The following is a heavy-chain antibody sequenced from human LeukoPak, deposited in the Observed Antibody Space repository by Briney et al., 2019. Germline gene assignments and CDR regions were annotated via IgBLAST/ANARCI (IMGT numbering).Heavy chain of an antibody. J-gene: IGHJ6*03. D-gene: IGHD3-22*01. CDR2: MNPNSGNT. CDR1: GYTFTSYD. CDR3: ASRAPYDSSGYYYYYMDV. V-gene: IGHV1-8*01. Sequence: ASVKVSCKASGYTFTSYDINWVRQAAGQGLEWMGWMNPNSGNTGYAQRFQGRVTITRNTSISTAYMELSSLRSEDTAVYYCASRAPYDSSGYYYYYMDVWGKGTTVTVSS.